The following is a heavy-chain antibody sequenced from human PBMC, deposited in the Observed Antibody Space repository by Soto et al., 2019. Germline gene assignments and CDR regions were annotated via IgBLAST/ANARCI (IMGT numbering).Heavy chain of an antibody. CDR1: GGSISSCSYY. CDR3: VGVRDQAKYCSGGSCYYYYGMDV. V-gene: IGHV4-39*01. J-gene: IGHJ6*02. CDR2: IYYSGST. Sequence: SETLSLTCTVSGGSISSCSYYWGWIRQPPGKGLEWIGSIYYSGSTYYNPSLKSRVTISVDTSKNQFSLKLSSVTAADTAVYYCVGVRDQAKYCSGGSCYYYYGMDVWGQGTTVTVSS. D-gene: IGHD2-15*01.